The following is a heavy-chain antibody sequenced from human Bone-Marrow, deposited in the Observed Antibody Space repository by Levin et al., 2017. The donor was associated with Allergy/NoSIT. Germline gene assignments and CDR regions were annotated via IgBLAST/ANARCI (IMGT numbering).Heavy chain of an antibody. J-gene: IGHJ4*02. V-gene: IGHV4-30-4*01. D-gene: IGHD2-15*01. CDR2: IYYSGST. CDR3: ARCSGGTCYSGVDS. CDR1: GDSMSSGDDY. Sequence: SQTLSLTCTVSGDSMSSGDDYWIWIRQPPGKGLEWIGYIYYSGSTYYNPSLKSRVIMSVDTSKNHFSLKLGSATAADTAVYYCARCSGGTCYSGVDSWGQGTLVTVSS.